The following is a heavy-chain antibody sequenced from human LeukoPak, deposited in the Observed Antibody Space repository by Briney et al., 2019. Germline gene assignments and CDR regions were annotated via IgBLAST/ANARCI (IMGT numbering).Heavy chain of an antibody. J-gene: IGHJ4*02. D-gene: IGHD5-24*01. CDR1: GFTFSSYW. CDR3: ARDAGGGDGYNWDYFDY. V-gene: IGHV3-7*01. Sequence: GGSLRLSCAASGFTFSSYWMSWVRQAPGKGLEWVANIKQDGSEKYYVDSVKGRFTISRDNAKNSLYLQMNSLRAEDTAVYYCARDAGGGDGYNWDYFDYWGQGTLVTVSS. CDR2: IKQDGSEK.